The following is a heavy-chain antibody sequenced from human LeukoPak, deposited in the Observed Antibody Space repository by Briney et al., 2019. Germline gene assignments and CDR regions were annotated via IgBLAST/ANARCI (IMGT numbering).Heavy chain of an antibody. V-gene: IGHV3-30*18. D-gene: IGHD1-26*01. CDR1: GFTFSKYG. CDR3: VKGKWEDNHYYFGLDV. Sequence: PGGSLRLSCAASGFTFSKYGMHWVRQAPSKGLEWVAVVSFDSYNDYYGDSVTGRCTISRDNSKNTVDLEMNNLRPEDTAVYFCVKGKWEDNHYYFGLDVWGPGTTVIVAS. CDR2: VSFDSYND. J-gene: IGHJ6*02.